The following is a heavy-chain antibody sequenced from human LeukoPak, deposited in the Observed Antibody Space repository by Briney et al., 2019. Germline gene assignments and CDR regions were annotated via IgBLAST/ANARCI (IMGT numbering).Heavy chain of an antibody. CDR1: TFTFGNYS. J-gene: IGHJ4*02. D-gene: IGHD6-13*01. V-gene: IGHV3-7*01. CDR2: IKEDGSEE. CDR3: ARDPAAWDY. Sequence: GGSLRLSCAASTFTFGNYSMSWVRQAPGKGLEWVANIKEDGSEEYYVDSVKGRFTISRDNTKNALYLQMSSLRAEDTAVYYCARDPAAWDYWGQGTLVTVSS.